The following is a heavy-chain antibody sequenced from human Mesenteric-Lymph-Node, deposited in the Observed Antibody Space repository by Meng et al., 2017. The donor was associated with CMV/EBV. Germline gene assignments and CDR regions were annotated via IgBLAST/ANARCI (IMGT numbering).Heavy chain of an antibody. V-gene: IGHV4-4*02. J-gene: IGHJ5*01. D-gene: IGHD3-10*01. CDR1: SICSRNW. CDR3: ARDGRGYFGAGSFSWFDS. Sequence: SICSRNWWSWVRQAPGQGLEWIAEIYPRGITNYNPSLRSRGTISVDISKNQFSLRLTSVTAADTAVYYCARDGRGYFGAGSFSWFDSWGQGTLVTVSS. CDR2: IYPRGIT.